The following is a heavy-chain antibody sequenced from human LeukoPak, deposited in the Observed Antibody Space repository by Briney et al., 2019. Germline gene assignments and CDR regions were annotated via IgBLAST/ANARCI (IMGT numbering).Heavy chain of an antibody. J-gene: IGHJ4*02. CDR1: GFTFSSYA. CDR3: AKDSSGGWWFPSDY. D-gene: IGHD2-8*02. V-gene: IGHV3-23*01. Sequence: GGSLRLSCAASGFTFSSYAMSWVRQAPGKGLEWVSAISGSGGSTYYADSVKGRFTISRDNSKNTLYLQMNSLRAEDTAVYYCAKDSSGGWWFPSDYWGQGTLVTVSS. CDR2: ISGSGGST.